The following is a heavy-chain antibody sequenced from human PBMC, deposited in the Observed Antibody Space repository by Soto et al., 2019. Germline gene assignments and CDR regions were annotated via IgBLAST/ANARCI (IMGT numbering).Heavy chain of an antibody. CDR3: AKDVDPFSTMVRGGGAFDI. D-gene: IGHD3-10*01. CDR1: GFTFSSYA. Sequence: GGSLRLSCAASGFTFSSYAMSWVRQAPGKGLEWVSAISGSGGSTYYADSVKGRFTISRDNSKNTLYLQMNSLRAEETAVYYCAKDVDPFSTMVRGGGAFDIWGQGTMVTVSS. CDR2: ISGSGGST. V-gene: IGHV3-23*01. J-gene: IGHJ3*02.